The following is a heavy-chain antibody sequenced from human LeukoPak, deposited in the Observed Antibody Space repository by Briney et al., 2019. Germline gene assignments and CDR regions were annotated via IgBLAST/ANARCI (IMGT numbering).Heavy chain of an antibody. CDR1: GFTVGTNY. Sequence: GGSLRLSCAASGFTVGTNYMSWVRQAPGKGLEWVSLIYSGSSTYYANSVRGRFTISRDNSKNTVYLQMNSLRAEDTAVYYCARVPYGNYHYYYMDVWGKGTTVTVSS. J-gene: IGHJ6*03. CDR3: ARVPYGNYHYYYMDV. CDR2: IYSGSST. D-gene: IGHD3-10*01. V-gene: IGHV3-53*01.